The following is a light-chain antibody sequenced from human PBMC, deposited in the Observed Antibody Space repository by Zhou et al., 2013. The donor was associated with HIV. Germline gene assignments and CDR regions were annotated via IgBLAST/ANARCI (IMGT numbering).Light chain of an antibody. J-gene: IGKJ2*01. V-gene: IGKV1-39*01. CDR3: QQSYNTPHT. Sequence: DIQLTQSPSSLYASVGDRVTISCRASQSISTHLNWYQQKPGKVPKLLIYAASSLQTGVPSRFSGSGSGTDFTLTINSLQPEDFATYYCQQSYNTPHTFGQGTKLEIK. CDR1: QSISTH. CDR2: AAS.